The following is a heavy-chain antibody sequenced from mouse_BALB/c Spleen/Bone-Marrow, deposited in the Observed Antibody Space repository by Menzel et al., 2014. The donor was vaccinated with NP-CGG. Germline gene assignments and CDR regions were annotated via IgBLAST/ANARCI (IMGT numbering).Heavy chain of an antibody. CDR1: GFSLPRFG. CDR2: IWAGGTT. Sequence: VKLVESGPGLVAPSQSLSITCTVSGFSLPRFGVHWVRQPPGKGLEWLGIIWAGGTTNYNSALMSRLSISKDISKSQVFLKMNSLQTDDTAMYYCARGDYDYAMGYWGQGTSVTVSS. D-gene: IGHD2-4*01. J-gene: IGHJ4*01. CDR3: ARGDYDYAMGY. V-gene: IGHV2-9*02.